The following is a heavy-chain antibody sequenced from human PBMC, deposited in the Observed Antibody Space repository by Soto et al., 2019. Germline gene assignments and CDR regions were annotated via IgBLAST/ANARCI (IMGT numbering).Heavy chain of an antibody. D-gene: IGHD3-16*02. V-gene: IGHV4-59*01. Sequence: QVQLQQSGPGLVKPSETLSLTCTVSGVSINNNYWSWVRQPPGKGLEWIGSIYFSGITNYNPSLKSRVSISVDTSKDQVSLKLTSVTAADTAMYYCARGNYDYFGGNYRYVGGAFDIWGPGTVVTVSS. CDR2: IYFSGIT. J-gene: IGHJ3*02. CDR1: GVSINNNY. CDR3: ARGNYDYFGGNYRYVGGAFDI.